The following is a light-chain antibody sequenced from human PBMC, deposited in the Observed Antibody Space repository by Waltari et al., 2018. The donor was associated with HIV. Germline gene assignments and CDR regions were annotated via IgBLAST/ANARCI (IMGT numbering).Light chain of an antibody. V-gene: IGLV6-57*01. CDR2: KDD. CDR1: SGSIAASY. CDR3: QSYDNENPVL. J-gene: IGLJ2*01. Sequence: NFMLTQPHSASESPGKTVTISCTRSSGSIAASYVQWYQQRPGSSPTTVIYKDDQRPSGVPDRFSGSIDSSSNSASLTISGLRTEDEADYYCQSYDNENPVLFGGGTKLTVL.